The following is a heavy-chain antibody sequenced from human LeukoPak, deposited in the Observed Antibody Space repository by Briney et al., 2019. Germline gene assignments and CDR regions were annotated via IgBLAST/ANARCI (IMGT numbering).Heavy chain of an antibody. CDR2: ISSSGSTI. CDR1: GFTFSSYE. CDR3: ARELLYSSSWHNWFDP. V-gene: IGHV3-48*03. Sequence: GGSLGLSCAASGFTFSSYEMNWVRQAPGKGLEWVSYISSSGSTIYYADSVKGRFTISRDNAQNSLYLQMNSLRAEDTAVYYCARELLYSSSWHNWFDPWGQGTLVTVSS. D-gene: IGHD6-13*01. J-gene: IGHJ5*02.